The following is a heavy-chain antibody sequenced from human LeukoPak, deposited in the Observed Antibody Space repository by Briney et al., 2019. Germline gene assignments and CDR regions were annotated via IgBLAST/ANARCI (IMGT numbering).Heavy chain of an antibody. Sequence: GASVKVSCKASGYTFTGYYMHWVRQAPGQGLEWMGWINPNSGGTNYAQKFQGRVTMTRDTSISTAYMELSRLRSDDTAVYYCARNGNYYYYGMDVWGQGTSVTVSS. CDR3: ARNGNYYYYGMDV. CDR1: GYTFTGYY. D-gene: IGHD2-8*01. J-gene: IGHJ6*02. V-gene: IGHV1-2*02. CDR2: INPNSGGT.